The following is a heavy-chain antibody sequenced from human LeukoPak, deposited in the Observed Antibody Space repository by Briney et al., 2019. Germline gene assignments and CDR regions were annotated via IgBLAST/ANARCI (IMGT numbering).Heavy chain of an antibody. V-gene: IGHV1-18*01. CDR2: ISAYNGNT. CDR3: ARERDGYNIKPFFDY. Sequence: ASVKVSCKASGGTFSSYAIGWVRQAPGQGLEWMGWISAYNGNTNYAQKLQGRVTMTTDTSTSTAYMELRSLRSDDTAVYYCARERDGYNIKPFFDYWAREPWSPSPQ. CDR1: GGTFSSYA. D-gene: IGHD5-24*01. J-gene: IGHJ4*02.